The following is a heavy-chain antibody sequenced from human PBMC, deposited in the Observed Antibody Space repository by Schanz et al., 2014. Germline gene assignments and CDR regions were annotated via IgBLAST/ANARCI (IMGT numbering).Heavy chain of an antibody. Sequence: QVQLVQSGPEVKKPGASVKVSCEASGYTFTSYYIHWFRQAPGQGLEWMGLINPSVGNTNYAQKFRGRVTMTRDTSLKTAYMEMTDLKFEDAGLYYCAIHYGDRPLWGQGTLIAVSS. V-gene: IGHV1-46*01. J-gene: IGHJ4*02. CDR1: GYTFTSYY. D-gene: IGHD4-17*01. CDR2: INPSVGNT. CDR3: AIHYGDRPL.